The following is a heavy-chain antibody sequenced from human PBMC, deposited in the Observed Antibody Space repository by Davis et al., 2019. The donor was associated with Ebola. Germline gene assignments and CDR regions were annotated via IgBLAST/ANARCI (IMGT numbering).Heavy chain of an antibody. CDR2: ISGSGGST. V-gene: IGHV3-23*01. J-gene: IGHJ6*02. Sequence: GESLKISCAASGFTFSSYAMSWVRQAPGKGLEWVSAISGSGGSTYYADSVKGRFTISRDNSKNTLYLQMNSLRAEDTAVYYVATAGGRGPYYYYGMDVWGQGTTVTVSS. CDR3: ATAGGRGPYYYYGMDV. CDR1: GFTFSSYA. D-gene: IGHD5-12*01.